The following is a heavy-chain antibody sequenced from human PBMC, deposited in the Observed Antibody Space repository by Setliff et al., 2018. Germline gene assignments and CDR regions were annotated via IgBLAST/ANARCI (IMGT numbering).Heavy chain of an antibody. Sequence: ASVKVSCKASGYTITNFALNWVRQAPGQGPEWMGWINTNSGNPTYAQGFTGRFVFSLDTSVSTAYLQISSLKAEDTAVYYCARVSPYDYVWGSYRYPFDYWGQGTLGTVS. J-gene: IGHJ4*02. CDR2: INTNSGNP. CDR1: GYTITNFA. D-gene: IGHD3-16*02. CDR3: ARVSPYDYVWGSYRYPFDY. V-gene: IGHV7-4-1*02.